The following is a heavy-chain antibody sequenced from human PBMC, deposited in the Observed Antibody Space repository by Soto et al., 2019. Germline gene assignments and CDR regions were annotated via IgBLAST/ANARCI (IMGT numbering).Heavy chain of an antibody. D-gene: IGHD2-15*01. CDR3: ARHPPTYCSGGSCYSSQTHYYYYMDV. J-gene: IGHJ6*03. Sequence: QVQLQESGPGLVKPSETLSLTCTVSGGSISSYYWSWIRQPPGKGLEWIGYIYYSGSTNYNPSLKSRVTISVDTSKNQFSLKLRFVTAAETAVYYCARHPPTYCSGGSCYSSQTHYYYYMDVWGKGTTVTVSS. V-gene: IGHV4-59*08. CDR2: IYYSGST. CDR1: GGSISSYY.